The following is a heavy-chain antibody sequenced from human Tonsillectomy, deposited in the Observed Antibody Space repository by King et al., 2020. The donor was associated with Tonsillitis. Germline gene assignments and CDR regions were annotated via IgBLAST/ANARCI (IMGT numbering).Heavy chain of an antibody. D-gene: IGHD6-19*01. CDR2: ISDSGGST. CDR3: AKDPVAGPEEPFDY. V-gene: IGHV3-23*04. Sequence: VQLVESGGGLVQPGGSLRLSCAASGFTFSTYAMSWVRQAPGKGLEWVSVISDSGGSTYYADSGKGRFTISRDNSKNTLYLQMNSLRADDTAVYYCAKDPVAGPEEPFDYWGQGALVTVSS. CDR1: GFTFSTYA. J-gene: IGHJ4*02.